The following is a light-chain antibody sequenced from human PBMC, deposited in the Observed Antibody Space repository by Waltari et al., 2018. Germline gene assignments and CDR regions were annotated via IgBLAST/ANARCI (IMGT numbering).Light chain of an antibody. V-gene: IGLV3-25*03. CDR2: KDS. CDR1: VLTKQY. J-gene: IGLJ2*01. Sequence: SNELTQPSSVSVSPGQTARITCSGDVLTKQYAYWYQQKPGQAPVLIRYKDSARPSGIPERISGSTSGTELTVTNSGVQSEDEADYYCQSSDSTGTYVLFGGGTHLTVL. CDR3: QSSDSTGTYVL.